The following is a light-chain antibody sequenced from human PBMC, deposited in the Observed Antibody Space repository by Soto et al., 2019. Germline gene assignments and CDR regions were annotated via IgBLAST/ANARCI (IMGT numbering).Light chain of an antibody. J-gene: IGKJ1*01. CDR3: QQYNGYWT. Sequence: DIQMTQSPSTLSASVGDRVTITCRASQSISDSLAWYQQKPGKAPKLLIYEASSLKSGVPSRFSGNRSGTEYTLTISRLQPDDFATYYCQQYNGYWTFGQGTKVEIK. V-gene: IGKV1-5*03. CDR1: QSISDS. CDR2: EAS.